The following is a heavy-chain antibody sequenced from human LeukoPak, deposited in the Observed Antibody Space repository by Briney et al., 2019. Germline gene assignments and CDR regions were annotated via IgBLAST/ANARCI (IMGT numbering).Heavy chain of an antibody. CDR3: ARESNGDYGNTFDI. J-gene: IGHJ3*02. CDR2: ISYNGGST. V-gene: IGHV3-64*01. D-gene: IGHD4-17*01. Sequence: GGSLRLFCAASGFTFSPYSMHWVRQAPGKGLKYVSAISYNGGSTYYANSLKGRFTISRDNSKNTLYLQMGSLRAEDMAVYYCARESNGDYGNTFDIWGQGTVVTVSS. CDR1: GFTFSPYS.